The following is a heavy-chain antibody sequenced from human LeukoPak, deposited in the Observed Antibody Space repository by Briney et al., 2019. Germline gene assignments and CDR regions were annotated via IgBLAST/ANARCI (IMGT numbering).Heavy chain of an antibody. Sequence: ASVKVSCKASGYTFTGYYMHWVRQAPGQGLEWMGWINPNSGGTNYAQKFQGRVTMTRDTSISTAYMELSRLRSDDTAVYYCAISPLNYYGSFDYWGQGTLVTVSS. CDR1: GYTFTGYY. CDR3: AISPLNYYGSFDY. J-gene: IGHJ4*02. D-gene: IGHD3-10*01. V-gene: IGHV1-2*02. CDR2: INPNSGGT.